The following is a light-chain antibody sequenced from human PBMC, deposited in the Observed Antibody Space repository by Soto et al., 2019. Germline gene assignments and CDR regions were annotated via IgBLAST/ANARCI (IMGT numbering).Light chain of an antibody. V-gene: IGKV1-33*01. J-gene: IGKJ5*01. Sequence: EIQMTQYPSSLSAAVGDRVTITCQASQNSNNYLNWYQQKPGRAPKLLIYDASNLEAGVPSRFRGSGSGTDFTFTISRLQPEDIATYYCQQYVNLPTFGQGTRLEI. CDR1: QNSNNY. CDR3: QQYVNLPT. CDR2: DAS.